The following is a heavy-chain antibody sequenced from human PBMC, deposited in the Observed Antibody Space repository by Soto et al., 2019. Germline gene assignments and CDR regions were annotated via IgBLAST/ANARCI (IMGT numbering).Heavy chain of an antibody. D-gene: IGHD1-26*01. CDR3: AKASPKSGSYRPFDY. J-gene: IGHJ4*02. V-gene: IGHV3-23*05. CDR1: GITFTSYT. Sequence: GGSLRLSCAASGITFTSYTMTWVRQAPGKGLEWVSAIDRSGTYTNYADSVKGRFTTSRDNSKNTAFLQMNSLRVEDTAMYYCAKASPKSGSYRPFDYWGQGTLVTVSS. CDR2: IDRSGTYT.